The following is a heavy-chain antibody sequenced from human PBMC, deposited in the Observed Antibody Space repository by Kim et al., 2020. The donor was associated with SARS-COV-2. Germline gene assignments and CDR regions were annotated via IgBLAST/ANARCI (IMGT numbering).Heavy chain of an antibody. CDR3: AGRQGYFRAAPYYYYYGMDV. CDR2: IYYSGST. D-gene: IGHD2-21*01. Sequence: SETLSLTCTVSGGSISSYYWSWIRQPPGKGLEWIGYIYYSGSTNYNPSLKSRVTISVDTSKNQFSLKLSSVTAADTAVYYCAGRQGYFRAAPYYYYYGMDVWGQGTTVTVSS. CDR1: GGSISSYY. J-gene: IGHJ6*02. V-gene: IGHV4-59*13.